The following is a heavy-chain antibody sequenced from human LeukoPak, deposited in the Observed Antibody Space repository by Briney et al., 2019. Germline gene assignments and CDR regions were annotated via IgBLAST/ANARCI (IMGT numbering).Heavy chain of an antibody. V-gene: IGHV1-2*02. CDR2: INPNSGGT. D-gene: IGHD3-3*02. CDR3: ARGPFPGSTENNWFDP. CDR1: GYTFTGYY. J-gene: IGHJ5*02. Sequence: ASVKVSCKASGYTFTGYYMHWVRQAPGQGLEWMGWINPNSGGTNYAQKFQGRVTMTRDTSISTAYMELSRLRSDDTAVYYCARGPFPGSTENNWFDPWGQGTPVTVSS.